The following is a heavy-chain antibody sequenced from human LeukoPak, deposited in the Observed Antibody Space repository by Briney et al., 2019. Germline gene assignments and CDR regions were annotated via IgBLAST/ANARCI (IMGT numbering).Heavy chain of an antibody. V-gene: IGHV4-59*01. J-gene: IGHJ4*02. Sequence: SETLSLTCTVSGGSISSYYWSWIRQPPGKGLEWIGYIYYSGSTNYNPSLKSRVTISVDTSKNQFSLKLSSVTAADTAVYYCARGVFWSGYDSLPFDYWGQGTLVTVSS. CDR3: ARGVFWSGYDSLPFDY. D-gene: IGHD3-3*01. CDR2: IYYSGST. CDR1: GGSISSYY.